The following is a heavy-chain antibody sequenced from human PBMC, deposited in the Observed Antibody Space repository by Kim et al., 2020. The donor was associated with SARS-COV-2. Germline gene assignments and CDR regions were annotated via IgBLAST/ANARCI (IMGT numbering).Heavy chain of an antibody. CDR2: ISGSGGST. CDR1: GFTFSSYA. CDR3: AKAANYYDFWSAASLFDY. D-gene: IGHD3-3*01. Sequence: GGSLRLSCAASGFTFSSYAMSWVRQAPGKGLEWVSAISGSGGSTYYADSVKGRFTISRDNSKNTLYLQMNSLRAEDTAVYYCAKAANYYDFWSAASLFDYWGQGTLVTVSS. J-gene: IGHJ4*02. V-gene: IGHV3-23*01.